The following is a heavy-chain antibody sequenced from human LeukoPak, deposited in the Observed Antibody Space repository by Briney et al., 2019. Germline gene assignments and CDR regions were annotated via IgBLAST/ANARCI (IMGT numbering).Heavy chain of an antibody. CDR1: GFTVSSSY. CDR3: ATTKFY. Sequence: GGSLRLSCAASGFTVSSSYMSWARQAPGKGLEWVSTISGSGGSTYYADSVKGRFTISRDNSKNTLYLQMNSLRAEDTAVYYCATTKFYWGQGTLVAVSP. V-gene: IGHV3-23*01. CDR2: ISGSGGST. J-gene: IGHJ4*02. D-gene: IGHD2-8*01.